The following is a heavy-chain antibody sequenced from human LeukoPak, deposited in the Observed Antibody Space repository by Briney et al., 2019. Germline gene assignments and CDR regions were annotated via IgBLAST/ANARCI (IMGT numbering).Heavy chain of an antibody. CDR3: AREGFTTTVHGEFDY. D-gene: IGHD4-17*01. CDR1: GFTFSSNS. J-gene: IGHJ4*02. CDR2: ITSSSSYT. Sequence: PGTSLRLSCAASGFTFSSNSMNWVRQAPGKGLEWVSYITSSSSYTHYADSVKGRFTISRDNAKNLLYLHMNSLRAEDTAVYYCAREGFTTTVHGEFDYWGQGTLVTVSS. V-gene: IGHV3-21*06.